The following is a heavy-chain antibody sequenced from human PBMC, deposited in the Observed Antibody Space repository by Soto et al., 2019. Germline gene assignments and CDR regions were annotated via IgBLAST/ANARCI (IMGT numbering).Heavy chain of an antibody. D-gene: IGHD3-22*01. CDR3: ATAYVYDFENSNYYRDAFDI. J-gene: IGHJ3*02. CDR1: GYSFSFYW. Sequence: GESLKISCNASGYSFSFYWIGWVRQMPVKGLEWMAIMYPDDSDIRYSPSFEAHVTISADKSTSTAFLQWSSLKASDTAMYYCATAYVYDFENSNYYRDAFDIWGQGTLVTVSS. V-gene: IGHV5-51*01. CDR2: MYPDDSDI.